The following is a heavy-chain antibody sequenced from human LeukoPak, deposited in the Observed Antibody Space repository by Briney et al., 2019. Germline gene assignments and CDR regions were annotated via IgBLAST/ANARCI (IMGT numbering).Heavy chain of an antibody. J-gene: IGHJ5*02. CDR2: MNPNSGNT. D-gene: IGHD1-1*01. V-gene: IGHV1-8*03. Sequence: ASVKVSCKASGYTFTSYDINWVRQATGQGLEWMGWMNPNSGNTGYAQKFQGRVTITTNTSISTAYMELSSLRSDDTAVYYCARDRYHNWFDPWGQGTLVTVSS. CDR3: ARDRYHNWFDP. CDR1: GYTFTSYD.